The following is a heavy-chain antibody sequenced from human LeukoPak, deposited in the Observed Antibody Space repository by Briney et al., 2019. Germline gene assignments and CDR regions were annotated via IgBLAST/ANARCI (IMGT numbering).Heavy chain of an antibody. Sequence: SETLSLTCTVSGDSISNYYWNWIRQPPGKGPEWIGHIHFSGGTNYNPSLNSRVTISVDSTKNQFSLRLISVTAADTAVYYCARRVQMSSASATSNTWLDPWGQGTLVSVSS. CDR1: GDSISNYY. CDR3: ARRVQMSSASATSNTWLDP. D-gene: IGHD3-10*01. V-gene: IGHV4-59*01. J-gene: IGHJ5*02. CDR2: IHFSGGT.